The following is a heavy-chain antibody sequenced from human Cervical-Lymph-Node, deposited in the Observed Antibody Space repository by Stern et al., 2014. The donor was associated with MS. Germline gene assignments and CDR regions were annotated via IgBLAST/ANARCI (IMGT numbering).Heavy chain of an antibody. V-gene: IGHV3-21*01. CDR3: TRASAIVESDY. CDR2: ISRTTTYK. J-gene: IGHJ4*02. D-gene: IGHD3-16*02. Sequence: EDQLVESGGGLVKPGGSLRLSCATSGFLFSSYSMTWVRQAPGKGLEWVSSISRTTTYKYYAGSVEGRFTISRDNSRNSVYLQMSSLRVEDTAIYYCTRASAIVESDYWGQGILVAVSS. CDR1: GFLFSSYS.